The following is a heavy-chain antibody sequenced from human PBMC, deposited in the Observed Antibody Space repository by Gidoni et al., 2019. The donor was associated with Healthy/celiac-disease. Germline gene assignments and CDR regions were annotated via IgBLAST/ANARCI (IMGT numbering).Heavy chain of an antibody. V-gene: IGHV3-23*01. D-gene: IGHD3-3*01. CDR3: AKDPYDFWSGAI. Sequence: EVQLLESGGGLVQPGVSLRLSCAASGFTFSSYAMSWVRQAPGKGLVWVSAISGSGGSTYYADSVKGRFTISRDNSKNTLYLQMNSLRAEDTAVYYCAKDPYDFWSGAIWGQGTMVTVSS. J-gene: IGHJ3*02. CDR1: GFTFSSYA. CDR2: ISGSGGST.